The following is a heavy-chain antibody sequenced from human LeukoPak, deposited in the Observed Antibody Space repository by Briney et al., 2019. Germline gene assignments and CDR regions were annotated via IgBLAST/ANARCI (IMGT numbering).Heavy chain of an antibody. CDR3: AKDLGSSGYYPIGY. V-gene: IGHV3-30*02. CDR1: GFTFSSYG. CDR2: IRYDGSNK. D-gene: IGHD3-22*01. J-gene: IGHJ4*02. Sequence: GGSLSLSCAASGFTFSSYGMHWVRQAPGKGLEWGAFIRYDGSNKYCADSVKGRFTISRDNSKNTLYLQMNSLRAEDTAVYYCAKDLGSSGYYPIGYWGQGTLVTVSS.